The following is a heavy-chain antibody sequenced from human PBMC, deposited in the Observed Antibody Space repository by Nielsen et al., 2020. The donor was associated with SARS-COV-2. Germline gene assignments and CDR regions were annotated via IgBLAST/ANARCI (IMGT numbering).Heavy chain of an antibody. Sequence: GESLKISCKGSGYSFTNYWIAWVRQMPGKGLEWMGVIYPGDSQTRYSPSFQGQVTISADKSVNTAYVLWSSLRASDTAIYYCARGGQWLEHWGQGTLVTVSS. CDR2: IYPGDSQT. J-gene: IGHJ4*02. D-gene: IGHD1-1*01. CDR3: ARGGQWLEH. CDR1: GYSFTNYW. V-gene: IGHV5-51*01.